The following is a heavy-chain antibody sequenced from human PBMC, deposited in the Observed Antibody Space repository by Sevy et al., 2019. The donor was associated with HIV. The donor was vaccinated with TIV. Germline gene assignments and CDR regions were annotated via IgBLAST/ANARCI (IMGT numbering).Heavy chain of an antibody. CDR2: IYYSGST. CDR1: GDSISNYF. J-gene: IGHJ5*02. V-gene: IGHV4-59*01. Sequence: SETLSLTCTVSGDSISNYFWSWVRQPPGKGLEWVGYIYYSGSTNYNPSLKSRVTITVDTSKNQFALKLKSVTAADTAVYYCARDYYGSRPRGFDPWGQGTLVTVSS. D-gene: IGHD3-22*01. CDR3: ARDYYGSRPRGFDP.